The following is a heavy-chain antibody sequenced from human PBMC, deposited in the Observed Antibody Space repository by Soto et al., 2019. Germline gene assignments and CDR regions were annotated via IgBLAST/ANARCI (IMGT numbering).Heavy chain of an antibody. D-gene: IGHD3-16*02. V-gene: IGHV3-23*01. J-gene: IGHJ4*02. CDR1: GFSFYKYA. Sequence: GSLRLSCVASGFSFYKYAIAFIRQAPGKGLEWVSHVAAGGGHTYYAESVKGRFTISRDNSKNTLFLQINTLRADDTAIYFCARRTSFLGAFDYWGQGVLVTVSS. CDR3: ARRTSFLGAFDY. CDR2: VAAGGGHT.